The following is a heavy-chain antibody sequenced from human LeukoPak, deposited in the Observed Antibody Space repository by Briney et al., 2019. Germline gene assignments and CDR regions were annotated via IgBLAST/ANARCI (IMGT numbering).Heavy chain of an antibody. V-gene: IGHV1-2*02. D-gene: IGHD4-17*01. J-gene: IGHJ6*03. Sequence: GASVKVSCKASGYTFTGYYMHWVRQAPGQGLEWMGWINPNSGGTNYAQKFQGRVTMTRDTSISTAYMELSRLRSDDTAVYSCARDWTRVTTSVYYYMDVWGKGTTVTVSS. CDR2: INPNSGGT. CDR1: GYTFTGYY. CDR3: ARDWTRVTTSVYYYMDV.